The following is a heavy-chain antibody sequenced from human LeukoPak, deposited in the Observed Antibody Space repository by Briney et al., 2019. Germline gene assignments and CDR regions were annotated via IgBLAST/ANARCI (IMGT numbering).Heavy chain of an antibody. CDR3: AREGGCSSTKCDTGCDS. Sequence: PGRSLRLSCAASGVTFSSYTMRWVRQGPGERLEWVSVISYDGSNKYYAESMKGRFTISRDNSKNTLYLQMNSLRAEDTAVYYFAREGGCSSTKCDTGCDSWGQGTLVTVSS. V-gene: IGHV3-30-3*01. CDR1: GVTFSSYT. D-gene: IGHD2-2*02. J-gene: IGHJ4*02. CDR2: ISYDGSNK.